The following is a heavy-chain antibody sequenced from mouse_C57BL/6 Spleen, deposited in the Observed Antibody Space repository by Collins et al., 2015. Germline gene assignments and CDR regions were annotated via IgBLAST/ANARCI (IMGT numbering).Heavy chain of an antibody. CDR2: IDPDSGGT. CDR3: ARWGYTYGTYYFDY. J-gene: IGHJ2*01. V-gene: IGHV1-72*01. CDR1: GYTFTSNW. D-gene: IGHD2-12*01. Sequence: QVQLQQPGAELVKPGASVKLSCKASGYTFTSNWIHRVKQRPGRGLEWIGRIDPDSGGTQYNEKFRSKATVTVDRPSSTAYMQLSSLTSEDSAVYYCARWGYTYGTYYFDYWGQGTTLTVSS.